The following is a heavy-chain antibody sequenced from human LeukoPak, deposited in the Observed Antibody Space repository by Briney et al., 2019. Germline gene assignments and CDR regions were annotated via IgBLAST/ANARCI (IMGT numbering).Heavy chain of an antibody. D-gene: IGHD3-22*01. CDR3: ARDLENYYDSSGYYTWYFDY. Sequence: SQTLSLTCTVSGGSISSGSYYWSWIRQPAGKGLEWIGRIYTSGSTNYNPSLKSRVTISVDTPKDQFSLKLSSVTAAETAVYYCARDLENYYDSSGYYTWYFDYWGQGTLVTVSS. V-gene: IGHV4-61*02. CDR2: IYTSGST. J-gene: IGHJ4*02. CDR1: GGSISSGSYY.